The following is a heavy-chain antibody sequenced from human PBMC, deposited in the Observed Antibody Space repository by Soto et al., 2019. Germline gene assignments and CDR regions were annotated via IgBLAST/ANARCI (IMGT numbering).Heavy chain of an antibody. CDR2: INHSGST. J-gene: IGHJ1*01. CDR3: ARHWPSSSLWAEYFQH. D-gene: IGHD6-13*01. CDR1: GGSFSGYY. V-gene: IGHV4-34*01. Sequence: ASETLSLTCAVYGGSFSGYYWTWIRQPPGTGLEWIGEINHSGSTNYNPSLKSRVTISVDTSKNQFSLKLTSVTAADTAVYYCARHWPSSSLWAEYFQHWGQGTLVTV.